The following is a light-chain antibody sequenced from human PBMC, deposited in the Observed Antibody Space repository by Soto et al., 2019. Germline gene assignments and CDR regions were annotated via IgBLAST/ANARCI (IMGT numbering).Light chain of an antibody. CDR3: MQALQVPFT. CDR2: LGS. CDR1: QNLLHSNGYNY. V-gene: IGKV2-28*01. J-gene: IGKJ3*01. Sequence: DIVMTQSPLSLPVTPGEPASISCRSSQNLLHSNGYNYLEWYLQKPGHSPQLLIYLGSTRASGVPDRFSGSGSGTDFTLRINTVEAEDVGVYYRMQALQVPFTFGPGTKVDIK.